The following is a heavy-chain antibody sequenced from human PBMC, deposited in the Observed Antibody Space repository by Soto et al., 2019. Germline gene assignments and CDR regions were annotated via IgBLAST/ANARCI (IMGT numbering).Heavy chain of an antibody. V-gene: IGHV5-51*01. D-gene: IGHD3-3*01. CDR2: IYPDDSDT. CDR3: ARLEWLSLAAGFDP. Sequence: PGAALKISCKGSGYSFTNYWIGWVRQLPGKGLEGMGMIYPDDSDTKYSPSFQGQVTFSADKSINTAYLQWSSLKASDTAIYYWARLEWLSLAAGFDPWGQGTLVTVSS. J-gene: IGHJ5*02. CDR1: GYSFTNYW.